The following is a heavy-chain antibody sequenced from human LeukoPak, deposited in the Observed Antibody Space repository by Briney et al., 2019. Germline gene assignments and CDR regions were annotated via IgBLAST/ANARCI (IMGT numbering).Heavy chain of an antibody. J-gene: IGHJ4*02. CDR3: AALSGVGVKIGFDH. D-gene: IGHD1-26*01. Sequence: GGSLRLSCAASGFTVSSNHMNWVRQAPGKGLEWVSIIYYGGNTFYADSVKGRFTISSDNSKNTLYLQINSLRAEDTAVYYCAALSGVGVKIGFDHWGQGALVVVSS. CDR1: GFTVSSNH. CDR2: IYYGGNT. V-gene: IGHV3-66*01.